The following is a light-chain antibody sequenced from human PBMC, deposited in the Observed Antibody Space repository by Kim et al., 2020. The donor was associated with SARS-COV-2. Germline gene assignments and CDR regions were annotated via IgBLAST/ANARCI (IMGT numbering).Light chain of an antibody. V-gene: IGKV1-39*01. J-gene: IGKJ1*01. CDR2: NAS. CDR1: QSIITY. Sequence: DIQMTQSPSSLSASVGDRVTITCRASQSIITYLNWYQQKPGKAPRLLIYNASNLQRGVPSRFSGSGSGTDFTLTISSLQPDDFATYYCQQSHIKRTFGHGTKVDIK. CDR3: QQSHIKRT.